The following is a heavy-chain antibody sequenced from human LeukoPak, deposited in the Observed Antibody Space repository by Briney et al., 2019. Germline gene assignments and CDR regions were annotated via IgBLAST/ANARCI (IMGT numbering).Heavy chain of an antibody. D-gene: IGHD5-24*01. Sequence: SGGSLRLSCGASGFTFSNYAMNWVRQAPGKGLEWVSGISGSGGATYNADSVKGRFTISRDNSKNTLYVQMNSLRVEDTAVYYCAKDQRATISTSNWFDPWGQGTLVTVSS. V-gene: IGHV3-23*01. CDR3: AKDQRATISTSNWFDP. CDR1: GFTFSNYA. J-gene: IGHJ5*02. CDR2: ISGSGGAT.